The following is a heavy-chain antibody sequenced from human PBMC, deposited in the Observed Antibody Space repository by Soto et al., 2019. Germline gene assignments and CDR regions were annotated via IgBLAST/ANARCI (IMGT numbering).Heavy chain of an antibody. J-gene: IGHJ5*01. CDR3: VKDPYSGELAGHLTWFDT. CDR2: ISHDQTDK. Sequence: PGGSLRVSCVVSGFTCSEYGMHWVRQAPGKGLEWLAGISHDQTDKYYTDSVKGRFIISRDNSKSTLHLQMNSLRVEDTGVYYCVKDPYSGELAGHLTWFDTWGHVSLVTVSS. D-gene: IGHD1-7*01. CDR1: GFTCSEYG. V-gene: IGHV3-30*18.